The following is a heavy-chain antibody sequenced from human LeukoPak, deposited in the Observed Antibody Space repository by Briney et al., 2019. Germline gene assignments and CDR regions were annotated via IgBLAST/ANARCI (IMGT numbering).Heavy chain of an antibody. V-gene: IGHV1-2*02. Sequence: ASVKVSCKASGYTFTGYYMHWVRQAPGQGLEWMGWINPNSGGTNYAQKLQGRVTMTRDTSISTAYMELSSLRSEDTAVYYCARGSIAADYLDYWGQGTLVTVSS. CDR1: GYTFTGYY. CDR2: INPNSGGT. J-gene: IGHJ4*02. CDR3: ARGSIAADYLDY. D-gene: IGHD6-13*01.